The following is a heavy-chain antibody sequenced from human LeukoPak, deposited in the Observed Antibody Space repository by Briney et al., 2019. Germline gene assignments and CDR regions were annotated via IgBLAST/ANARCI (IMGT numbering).Heavy chain of an antibody. CDR3: ATTTYYYDSSGYAFDI. CDR1: GYTFTGYY. CDR2: INPNSGGT. J-gene: IGHJ3*02. D-gene: IGHD3-22*01. Sequence: ASVKVSCKASGYTFTGYYMHWVRQAPGQGLEWMGWINPNSGGTNYAQKLQGRVTMTTDTSTSTAYMELRSLRSDDTAVYYCATTTYYYDSSGYAFDIWGQGTMVTVSS. V-gene: IGHV1-2*02.